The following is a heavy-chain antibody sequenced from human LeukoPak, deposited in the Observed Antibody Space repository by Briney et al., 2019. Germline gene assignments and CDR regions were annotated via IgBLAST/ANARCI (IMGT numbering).Heavy chain of an antibody. CDR1: GFTFSSYE. V-gene: IGHV3-48*03. J-gene: IGHJ5*02. Sequence: GGSLRLSCAASGFTFSSYEMNWVRQAPGKGLEWVSYISSSGSTIYYADSVKGRFTISRDNAKNSLYLQMNSLRAEDTAVYHCRRECSSTSCYMRFGFDPWGQGTLVTVSS. D-gene: IGHD2-2*02. CDR3: RRECSSTSCYMRFGFDP. CDR2: ISSSGSTI.